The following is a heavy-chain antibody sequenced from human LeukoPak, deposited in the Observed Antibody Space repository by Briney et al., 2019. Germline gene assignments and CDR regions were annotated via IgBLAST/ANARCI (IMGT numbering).Heavy chain of an antibody. V-gene: IGHV4-4*07. Sequence: SETLSLTCTVSGDPISDYCWTWIRQPAGKGLEWIGRIYGNGSTNYNPSLKSRVAMSLDTSKMQFSLKLRSVTAADTAVYYCARVGEWLFDIDVWGKGTTVIVSS. CDR3: ARVGEWLFDIDV. J-gene: IGHJ6*03. CDR1: GDPISDYC. CDR2: IYGNGST. D-gene: IGHD3-16*01.